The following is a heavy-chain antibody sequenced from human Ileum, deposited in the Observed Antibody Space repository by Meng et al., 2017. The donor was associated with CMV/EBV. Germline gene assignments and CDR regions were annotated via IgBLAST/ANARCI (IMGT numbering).Heavy chain of an antibody. D-gene: IGHD1-26*01. CDR3: ASGALRGSYYFYYCGMDV. CDR2: ISAYNGNT. J-gene: IGHJ6*02. CDR1: GYTFTSYG. V-gene: IGHV1-18*01. Sequence: ASVKVSCKASGYTFTSYGISWVRQAPGQGLEWMGWISAYNGNTNYAQKLQGRVTMTTHTSTSTAYLEPRSLRSDDKAVYYFASGALRGSYYFYYCGMDVWGQGTTVTVSS.